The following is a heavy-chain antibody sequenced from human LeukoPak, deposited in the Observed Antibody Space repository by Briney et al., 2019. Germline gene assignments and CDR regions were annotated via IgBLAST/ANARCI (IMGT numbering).Heavy chain of an antibody. Sequence: GGSLRLSCAASGFTFSSYGMSWVRQAPGKGVECVSDISGSGDRTDYADSVKGRLTISRDNSKDTVYLEMNSVRAEDTAIYYCAKRGYCSGITCYLNYFDPWGQGTLVTVSS. CDR1: GFTFSSYG. V-gene: IGHV3-23*01. CDR2: ISGSGDRT. CDR3: AKRGYCSGITCYLNYFDP. J-gene: IGHJ5*02. D-gene: IGHD2-2*03.